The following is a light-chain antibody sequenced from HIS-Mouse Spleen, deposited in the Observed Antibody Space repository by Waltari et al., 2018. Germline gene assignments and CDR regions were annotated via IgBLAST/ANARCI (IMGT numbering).Light chain of an antibody. CDR2: DVS. CDR1: SSDVGGYNY. V-gene: IGLV2-14*03. Sequence: QSALTQPASVSGSPGQSITISCTGTSSDVGGYNYVSWYQQHPGKAPKLMIYDVSNGPPGVSNRFSGSKSGNTASRTISGLQAEDEADYSCSSYTSSSTLRVFGGGTKLTVL. CDR3: SSYTSSSTLRV. J-gene: IGLJ3*02.